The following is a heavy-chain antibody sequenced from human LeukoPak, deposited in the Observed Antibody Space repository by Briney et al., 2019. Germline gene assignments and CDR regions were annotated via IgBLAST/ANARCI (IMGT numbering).Heavy chain of an antibody. CDR1: VCTFSSYA. J-gene: IGHJ4*02. Sequence: GGSLTVSCVASVCTFSSYAMRWVRQAPGKGVEGVAAICAGGCDTYYAHSLKGRVTISRDNFKNTLYLQVNRLRDEDTAVYFCALLTVYCYGDSCYNCGRGPLAPVSS. CDR2: ICAGGCDT. CDR3: ALLTVYCYGDSCYN. D-gene: IGHD2-15*01. V-gene: IGHV3-23*01.